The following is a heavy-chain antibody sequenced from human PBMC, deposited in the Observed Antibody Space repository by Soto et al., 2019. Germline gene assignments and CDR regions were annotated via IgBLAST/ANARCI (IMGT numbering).Heavy chain of an antibody. CDR1: GGSFSGYY. V-gene: IGHV4-34*01. Sequence: QVQLQQWGAGLLKPSETLSLTCAVYGGSFSGYYWSWIRQPPGKGLEWIGEINHSGSINYNPSLKSRVTISVDTSKNRFSLQLSSVTAADTALYYCARGRGSSTSCYGNVWFDPWGQGTLVTVSS. D-gene: IGHD2-2*01. CDR3: ARGRGSSTSCYGNVWFDP. CDR2: INHSGSI. J-gene: IGHJ5*02.